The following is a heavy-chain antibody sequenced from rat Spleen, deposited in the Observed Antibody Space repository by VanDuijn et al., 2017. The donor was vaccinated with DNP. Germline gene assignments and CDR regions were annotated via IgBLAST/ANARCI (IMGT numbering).Heavy chain of an antibody. CDR2: ISDDGDRT. V-gene: IGHV5-7*01. Sequence: EVQLVESGGGLVQPGRSLKLSCAASGFIFSDYAMAWVRQAPGKGLEWVATISDDGDRTYYRDSVKGRFTLSRDIAKSTLSLQMNGLRSEDMATYYCARWGDSDWHFDFWGPGTMVTVSS. CDR1: GFIFSDYA. CDR3: ARWGDSDWHFDF. J-gene: IGHJ1*01.